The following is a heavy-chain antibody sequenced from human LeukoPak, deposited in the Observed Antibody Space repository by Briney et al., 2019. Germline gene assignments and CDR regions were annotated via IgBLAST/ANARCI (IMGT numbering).Heavy chain of an antibody. CDR1: GGSISRSSYY. D-gene: IGHD3-22*01. J-gene: IGHJ4*02. V-gene: IGHV4-39*01. CDR2: IYYSGTT. CDR3: ARVDRGYDSSALDY. Sequence: SETLSLTCTVSGGSISRSSYYWGWIRQPPGKGLEWIGSIYYSGTTYYNPSLKSRVTVSVDTSRNQFSLKLSSVTAADTAVYYCARVDRGYDSSALDYWGQGTLVTVSS.